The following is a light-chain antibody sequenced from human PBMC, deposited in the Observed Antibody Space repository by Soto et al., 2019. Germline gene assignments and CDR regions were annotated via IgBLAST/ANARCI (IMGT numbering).Light chain of an antibody. Sequence: EIVMTQSPATLSVSPGERATLSCRASQSTYTNLAWYQHKPGQAPSLLIYGASTRATAIPARFSGSGSGTEFTLTISSLQSEDFAVYYCQQYNKWPLTFGGGTKVEIK. V-gene: IGKV3-15*01. CDR3: QQYNKWPLT. CDR1: QSTYTN. J-gene: IGKJ4*01. CDR2: GAS.